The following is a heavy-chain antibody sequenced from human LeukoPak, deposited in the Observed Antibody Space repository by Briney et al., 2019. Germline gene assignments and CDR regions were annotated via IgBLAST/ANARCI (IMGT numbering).Heavy chain of an antibody. J-gene: IGHJ4*02. Sequence: SETLSLTCAVCGGSFSGYYWSWIRQPPGKGLEWIGEINHSGSTNYNPSLKSRVTISVDTSKNQFSLKLSSVTAADTAVYYCARGRDYGSFDYWGQGTLVTVSS. CDR3: ARGRDYGSFDY. CDR2: INHSGST. D-gene: IGHD4-17*01. V-gene: IGHV4-34*01. CDR1: GGSFSGYY.